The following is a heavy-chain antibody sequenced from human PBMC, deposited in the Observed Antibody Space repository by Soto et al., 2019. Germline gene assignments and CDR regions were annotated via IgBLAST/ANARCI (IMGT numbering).Heavy chain of an antibody. CDR2: ISAYSGNT. D-gene: IGHD3-16*01. V-gene: IGHV1-18*01. J-gene: IGHJ6*02. CDR1: GYIFVNYG. CDR3: AMVDNYVTPTPQDV. Sequence: QVQLVQSGDEVRKPGSSVKVSCKASGYIFVNYGIAWVRQAPGQGLEWMGWISAYSGNTHYASKVQGRLTMTTDTSTSTAYMDPGSRTSDDTAGDYCAMVDNYVTPTPQDVWGQGTTVTVSS.